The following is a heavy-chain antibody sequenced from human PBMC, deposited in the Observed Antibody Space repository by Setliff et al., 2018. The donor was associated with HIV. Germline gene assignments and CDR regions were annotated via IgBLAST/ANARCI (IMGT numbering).Heavy chain of an antibody. D-gene: IGHD3-22*01. CDR1: GYSISSGYY. CDR2: IYHSGST. CDR3: AKGHGSDWQTYYYDSSGYYVDY. J-gene: IGHJ4*02. V-gene: IGHV4-38-2*01. Sequence: PSETLSLTCAVSGYSISSGYYWGWIRQPPGKGLEWIGSIYHSGSTYYNPSLKSRVTISVDTSKNTLYLQMNSLRAEDTAVYYCAKGHGSDWQTYYYDSSGYYVDYWGQGTLVTVSS.